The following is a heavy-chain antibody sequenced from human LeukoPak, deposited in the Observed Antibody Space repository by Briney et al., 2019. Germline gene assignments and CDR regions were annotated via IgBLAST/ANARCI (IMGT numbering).Heavy chain of an antibody. V-gene: IGHV3-21*01. J-gene: IGHJ4*02. CDR2: ISGSKTYI. CDR1: GFNFSRYT. Sequence: GGSLRLSCAASGFNFSRYTMNWVRQAPGKGLEWVSSISGSKTYIYYADSVRGRFTISRDNAKNSLYLQMNSLRAEDTAVYYCVREIIRLGQDDYFDYWGQGTLVTVSS. D-gene: IGHD3-3*02. CDR3: VREIIRLGQDDYFDY.